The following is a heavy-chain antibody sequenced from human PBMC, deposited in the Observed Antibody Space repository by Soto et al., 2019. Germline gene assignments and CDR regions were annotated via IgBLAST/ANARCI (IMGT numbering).Heavy chain of an antibody. V-gene: IGHV1-18*04. CDR3: ARTYCSSARFYSDY. D-gene: IGHD2-2*01. J-gene: IGHJ4*02. CDR2: ISAYNGNT. Sequence: QVQLVQSGAEVKKPGASVKVSCKTSGYTFTSHGISWVRQAPGQGLEWMGWISAYNGNTNYAQKLQGRVTMTTDTPTSTAYMELRSLSSDDTAVYYWARTYCSSARFYSDYWGQGTLVTVSS. CDR1: GYTFTSHG.